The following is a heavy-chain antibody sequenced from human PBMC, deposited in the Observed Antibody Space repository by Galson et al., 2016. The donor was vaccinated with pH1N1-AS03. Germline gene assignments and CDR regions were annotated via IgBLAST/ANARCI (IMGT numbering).Heavy chain of an antibody. Sequence: SVKVSCKASRYIFTGFYVHWVRQAPGQGLEWMGWINPNNGVTNCAQKFQAWVTMTGDTSISTAYMELYGLKSDDTAVYYCARDPRGPCSSATCATTYYFGMDVWGQGTTVIVSS. D-gene: IGHD1-26*01. J-gene: IGHJ6*02. CDR1: RYIFTGFY. V-gene: IGHV1-2*04. CDR3: ARDPRGPCSSATCATTYYFGMDV. CDR2: INPNNGVT.